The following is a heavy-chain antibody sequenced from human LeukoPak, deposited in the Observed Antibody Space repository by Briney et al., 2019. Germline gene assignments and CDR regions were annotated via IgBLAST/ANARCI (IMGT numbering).Heavy chain of an antibody. V-gene: IGHV1-18*04. CDR3: ARDSPIAVAGTGGTTVFDY. Sequence: GASVKVSCKASGYTFTSYGISWVRQAPGQGLEWMGWISAYNGNTNYAQKLQGRVTMTTDTSTSTAYMELRSLRSDDTVVYYCARDSPIAVAGTGGTTVFDYWGQGTLVTVSS. J-gene: IGHJ4*02. CDR1: GYTFTSYG. D-gene: IGHD6-19*01. CDR2: ISAYNGNT.